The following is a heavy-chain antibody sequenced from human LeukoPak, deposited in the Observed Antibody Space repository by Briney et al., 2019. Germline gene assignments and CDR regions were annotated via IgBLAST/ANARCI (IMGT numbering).Heavy chain of an antibody. D-gene: IGHD6-19*01. CDR3: AKDRSTVAGLFEYFHR. CDR1: GFTFSSYA. V-gene: IGHV3-23*01. CDR2: ISGSGGST. Sequence: GGSLRLSCAASGFTFSSYAMSWVRQAPGKGLEWVSAISGSGGSTYYADSVKGRFTISRDNAKNSLFLQMNSLRADDTALYYCAKDRSTVAGLFEYFHRWGQGTLVTVSS. J-gene: IGHJ1*01.